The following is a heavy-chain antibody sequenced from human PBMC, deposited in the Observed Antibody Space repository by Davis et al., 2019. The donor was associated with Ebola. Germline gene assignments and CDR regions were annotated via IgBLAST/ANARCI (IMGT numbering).Heavy chain of an antibody. CDR1: GFSLSNARMG. Sequence: SGPTLVKPTETLTLTCTVSGFSLSNARMGVSWIRQPPGKALEWLAHIFSNDEKSYSTSLKSRLTISKDTSKSQVVLTMTNMDPVDTATYYCARTLWDYGGNSAWFDPWGQGTLVTVSS. D-gene: IGHD4-23*01. J-gene: IGHJ5*02. CDR3: ARTLWDYGGNSAWFDP. CDR2: IFSNDEK. V-gene: IGHV2-26*01.